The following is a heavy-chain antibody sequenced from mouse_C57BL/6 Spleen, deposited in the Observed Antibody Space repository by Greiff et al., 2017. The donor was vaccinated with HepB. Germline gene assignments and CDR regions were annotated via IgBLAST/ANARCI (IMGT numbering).Heavy chain of an antibody. CDR1: GFNIKDYY. V-gene: IGHV14-2*01. CDR3: ARSYDYLWYFDV. Sequence: EVKVVESGAELVKPGASVKLSCTASGFNIKDYYMHWVKQRTEQGLEWIGRIDPEDGETKYAPKFQGKATITADTSSNTAYLQLSSLTSEDTAVYYCARSYDYLWYFDVWGTGTTVTVSS. J-gene: IGHJ1*03. CDR2: IDPEDGET. D-gene: IGHD2-4*01.